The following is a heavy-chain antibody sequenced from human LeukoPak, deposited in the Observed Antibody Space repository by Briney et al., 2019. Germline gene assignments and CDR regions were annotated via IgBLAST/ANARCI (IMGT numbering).Heavy chain of an antibody. J-gene: IGHJ3*02. CDR2: IDPGDSDT. CDR3: ARMANSGSYSDAFDI. Sequence: GESLKISCKGSGYSFTSYWIGWVRQMPGKGLEWMGTIDPGDSDTRYSPSFQGQVTISADKSISTAYLRWSSLKASDTAMYYCARMANSGSYSDAFDIWGQGTMVTVSS. CDR1: GYSFTSYW. V-gene: IGHV5-51*01. D-gene: IGHD1-26*01.